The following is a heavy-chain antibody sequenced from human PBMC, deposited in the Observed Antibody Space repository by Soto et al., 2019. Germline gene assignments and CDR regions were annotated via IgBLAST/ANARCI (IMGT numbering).Heavy chain of an antibody. D-gene: IGHD6-13*01. CDR1: GFTFNSHG. Sequence: QVPLVDSGGGVVQPGGSLRLSCAASGFTFNSHGMHWVRQAPGKGPEWVATISYDGSNKYYVDSVKGRFTISRDNSKNTLYLQMNRLRPEDTAVYYCAKGMYSSSWYYDYWGQGTLVTVSS. CDR2: ISYDGSNK. V-gene: IGHV3-30*18. J-gene: IGHJ4*02. CDR3: AKGMYSSSWYYDY.